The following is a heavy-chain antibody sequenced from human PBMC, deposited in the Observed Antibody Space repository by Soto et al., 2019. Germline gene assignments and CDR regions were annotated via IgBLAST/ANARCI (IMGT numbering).Heavy chain of an antibody. V-gene: IGHV3-48*02. CDR2: ISSSSSTI. Sequence: EVQLVESGGGLVQPGGSLRLSCAASGFTFSSYSMNWVRQAPGKGLECVSYISSSSSTIYYADSVKGRFTISRDNAKNSLYLQMNSRRDEDTAVYYCARDRAAFDIWGQGTMVTVSS. CDR1: GFTFSSYS. J-gene: IGHJ3*02. CDR3: ARDRAAFDI.